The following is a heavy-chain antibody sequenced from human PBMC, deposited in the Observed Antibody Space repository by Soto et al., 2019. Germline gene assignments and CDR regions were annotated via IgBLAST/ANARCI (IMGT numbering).Heavy chain of an antibody. CDR1: GASISAGAYY. Sequence: SLTCTVSGASISAGAYYWGWIRQHPGKGLEWIGYIYYNGNSYYSPSLKGRVSISPDTSKNQFSLKLSSVTAADTAVYYCARDERYSNYFDYWGRGTLVTVSS. CDR2: IYYNGNS. D-gene: IGHD1-1*01. CDR3: ARDERYSNYFDY. J-gene: IGHJ4*02. V-gene: IGHV4-31*03.